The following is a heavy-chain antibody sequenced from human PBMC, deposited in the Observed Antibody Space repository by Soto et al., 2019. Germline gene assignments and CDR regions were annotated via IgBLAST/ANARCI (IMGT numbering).Heavy chain of an antibody. CDR3: ARADPPPWSGYLPYYYYYKDV. V-gene: IGHV3-33*01. Sequence: QVQLVESGGGVVQPGRSLRLSCAASGFTFSSYGMHWVRQAPGKGLEWVAVIWYDGSNKYYADSVKGRFTISRDNSKNTLYLQMNSLRAEDTDVYYCARADPPPWSGYLPYYYYYKDVWGKGTTVTVSS. J-gene: IGHJ6*03. CDR2: IWYDGSNK. CDR1: GFTFSSYG. D-gene: IGHD3-3*01.